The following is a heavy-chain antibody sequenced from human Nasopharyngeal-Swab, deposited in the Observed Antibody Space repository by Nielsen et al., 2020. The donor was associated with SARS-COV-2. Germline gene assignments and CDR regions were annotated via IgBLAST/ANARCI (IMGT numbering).Heavy chain of an antibody. V-gene: IGHV4-39*01. D-gene: IGHD3-3*01. CDR3: AATSVLRFLEWLNNWFDP. CDR1: GGSISSSSYY. CDR2: MYYSGST. Sequence: SETLSLTCTVSGGSISSSSYYWGWIRQPPGKGLEWMGSMYYSGSTYYNPSLKSRVTISVDTSKNQFSLKLSSVTAADTAVYYCAATSVLRFLEWLNNWFDPWGQGILVTVSS. J-gene: IGHJ5*02.